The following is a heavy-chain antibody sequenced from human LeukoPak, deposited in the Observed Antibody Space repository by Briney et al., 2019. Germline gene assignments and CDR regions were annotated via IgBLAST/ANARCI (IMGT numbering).Heavy chain of an antibody. CDR2: IIPIFGTA. D-gene: IGHD3-22*01. Sequence: SVKVSCKASGGTFSSYAISWVRQAPGQGLEWMGGIIPIFGTANYAQKFQGRVTITTDESTSTAYMELSSLRSEDTAVYYCARDLTYYDSSGYSLWGQGTLVTVSS. CDR1: GGTFSSYA. CDR3: ARDLTYYDSSGYSL. V-gene: IGHV1-69*05. J-gene: IGHJ4*02.